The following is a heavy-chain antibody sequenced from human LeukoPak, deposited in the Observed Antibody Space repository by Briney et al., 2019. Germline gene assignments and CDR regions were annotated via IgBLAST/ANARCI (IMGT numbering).Heavy chain of an antibody. CDR3: ARRGPEAWHAFDI. CDR2: IYPGDSDT. V-gene: IGHV5-51*01. Sequence: ETLSLTCTVSGGSFSNYFRGWIRQPPGRGLEWMGIIYPGDSDTRYSPSFQGQVTISADKSISTAYLQWSSLKASDTAMYYCARRGPEAWHAFDIWGQGTMVTVSS. CDR1: GGSFSNYF. J-gene: IGHJ3*02. D-gene: IGHD5-12*01.